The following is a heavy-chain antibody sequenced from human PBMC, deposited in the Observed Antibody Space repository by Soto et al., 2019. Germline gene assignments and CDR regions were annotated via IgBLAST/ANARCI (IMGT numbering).Heavy chain of an antibody. J-gene: IGHJ4*02. Sequence: SETLSLTCTVSGGSISSGGYYWSWIRQHPGKGLEWIGYIYYSGSTYYNPSLKSRVTISVDTSKNQFSLKLSSVTAADTAVYYCARVVYDILTGYNFDYWGQGTLVTVSS. V-gene: IGHV4-31*03. CDR2: IYYSGST. CDR1: GGSISSGGYY. CDR3: ARVVYDILTGYNFDY. D-gene: IGHD3-9*01.